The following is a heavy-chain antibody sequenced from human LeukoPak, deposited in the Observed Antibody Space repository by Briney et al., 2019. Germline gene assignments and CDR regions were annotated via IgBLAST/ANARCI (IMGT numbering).Heavy chain of an antibody. Sequence: SVKVSCKASGGTFSSYAISWVRQAPGQGLEWMGRIIPILGIANYAQKFQGRVTITADKSTSTAYMELSSLRSEDTAVYYCARETGMASARNFDYWGQGTLVTVST. D-gene: IGHD1-1*01. V-gene: IGHV1-69*04. J-gene: IGHJ4*02. CDR3: ARETGMASARNFDY. CDR1: GGTFSSYA. CDR2: IIPILGIA.